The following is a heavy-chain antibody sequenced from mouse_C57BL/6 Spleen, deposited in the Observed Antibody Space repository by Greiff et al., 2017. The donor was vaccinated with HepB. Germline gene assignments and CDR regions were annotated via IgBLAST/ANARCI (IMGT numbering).Heavy chain of an antibody. V-gene: IGHV5-6*02. CDR2: ISSGGSYT. D-gene: IGHD4-1*01. CDR1: GFTFSSYG. J-gene: IGHJ4*01. CDR3: ARGTGTDAMDY. Sequence: DVMLVESGGDLVKPGGSLKLSCAASGFTFSSYGMSWVRQTPDKRLEWVATISSGGSYTYYPDSVKGRFTISRDNAKNTLYLQMSSLKSEDTAMYYCARGTGTDAMDYWGQGTSVTVSS.